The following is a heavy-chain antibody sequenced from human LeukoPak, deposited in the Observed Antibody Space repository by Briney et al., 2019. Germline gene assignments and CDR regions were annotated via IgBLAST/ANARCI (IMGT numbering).Heavy chain of an antibody. Sequence: GASVKVSCKASGYTFTDYYMHWVRQAPGQRLEWMGWINPNSGGTNYAQMFQGRVTMTRDTSITTSYMELSRLTSYDTAVYYCARDVTNWGGVDYWGQGTLVTVSS. J-gene: IGHJ4*02. CDR3: ARDVTNWGGVDY. CDR2: INPNSGGT. D-gene: IGHD7-27*01. CDR1: GYTFTDYY. V-gene: IGHV1-2*02.